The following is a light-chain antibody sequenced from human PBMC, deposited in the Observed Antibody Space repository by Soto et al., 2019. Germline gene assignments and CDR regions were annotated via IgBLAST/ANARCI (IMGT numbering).Light chain of an antibody. Sequence: EIVMTQSPATLSLSPGERAALSCRASQSINSELAWYQQKPGQPPRLLIYGASTRATGVPARFTGSESGSEFTLTISGLQSEDVAVYYCQQGHNLPLTFGQGTRLEI. V-gene: IGKV3-15*01. CDR1: QSINSE. J-gene: IGKJ2*01. CDR2: GAS. CDR3: QQGHNLPLT.